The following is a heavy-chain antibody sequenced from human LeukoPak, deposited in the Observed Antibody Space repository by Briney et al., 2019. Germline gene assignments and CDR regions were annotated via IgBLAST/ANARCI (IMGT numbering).Heavy chain of an antibody. CDR2: ISISSNYI. J-gene: IGHJ3*02. CDR1: GFTFSRYS. D-gene: IGHD3-3*01. Sequence: GGSLRLSCAASGFTFSRYSMNWVRQAPGKGLEWVSSISISSNYIYYSDSVKGRFTISRDNAENSLYLRVNSLRAEGTAVYYCARGSRFGVVERDAFDIWGLGTMVTVSS. CDR3: ARGSRFGVVERDAFDI. V-gene: IGHV3-21*01.